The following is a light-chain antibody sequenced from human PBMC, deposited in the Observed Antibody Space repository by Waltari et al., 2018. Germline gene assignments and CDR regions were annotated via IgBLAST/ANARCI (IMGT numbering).Light chain of an antibody. CDR3: HQYGSSPL. V-gene: IGKV3-20*01. CDR2: GAS. J-gene: IGKJ1*01. Sequence: EIVLTQSPGTLSLSPGERATLSCRASQSVSSSYLAWYQQKPGQAPRLLIDGASTRATGITDRFSGSGSGTDFTLTISRLEPEDFAVYYCHQYGSSPLFGQGTKVEIK. CDR1: QSVSSSY.